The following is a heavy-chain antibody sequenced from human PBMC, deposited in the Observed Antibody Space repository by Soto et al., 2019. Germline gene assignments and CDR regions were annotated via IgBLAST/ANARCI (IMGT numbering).Heavy chain of an antibody. CDR2: IYYSGST. D-gene: IGHD1-20*01. Sequence: TLSLPCNVSGAFSSSGDYYWSWFRQPPGKGLEWIGYIYYSGSTYYNPSLKSRVTIAVHTSKNQFSLKLSSVTAADTAVYYRARGNAGITGTTPWFDPWGQGTLVTVSS. CDR1: GAFSSSGDYY. V-gene: IGHV4-30-4*01. CDR3: ARGNAGITGTTPWFDP. J-gene: IGHJ5*02.